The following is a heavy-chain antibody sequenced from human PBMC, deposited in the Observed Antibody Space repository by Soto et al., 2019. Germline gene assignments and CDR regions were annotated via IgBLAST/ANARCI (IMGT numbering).Heavy chain of an antibody. CDR3: ARVRQGCSANNCYFDP. J-gene: IGHJ5*01. CDR1: GGSVRAPDW. V-gene: IGHV4-4*02. D-gene: IGHD1-1*01. CDR2: VRISGHS. Sequence: PSETLSLTCTLSGGSVRAPDWWNWVRQSPDKGLEWTAEVRISGHSNYNPSLRSRVSVSIDSSKNQFYLNLNSVTAADTAIYYCARVRQGCSANNCYFDPWGQGTQVTVSS.